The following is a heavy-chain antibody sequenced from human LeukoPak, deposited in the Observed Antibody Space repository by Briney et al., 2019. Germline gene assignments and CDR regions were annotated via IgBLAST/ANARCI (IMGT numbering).Heavy chain of an antibody. CDR2: INPNSGGT. J-gene: IGHJ4*02. CDR1: GYTFTGYY. V-gene: IGHV1-2*02. Sequence: GASVKVSCKASGYTFTGYYMHWVRQAPGQGLEWMGWINPNSGGTNYAQKFQGRVTITRDTSASTAYMELSSLRSEDTAVYYCARGSSDYPRYFDHWGQGTQVTVSS. D-gene: IGHD3-22*01. CDR3: ARGSSDYPRYFDH.